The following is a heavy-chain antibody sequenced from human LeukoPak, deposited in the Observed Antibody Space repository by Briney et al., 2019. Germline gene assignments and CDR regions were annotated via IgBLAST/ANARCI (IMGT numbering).Heavy chain of an antibody. Sequence: ASVTVSCKASGYTFTDYYMHWVRQAPGQGLEWMGWINPNRGGTNYAQKFQGRVTITRDTSISTAYMELSRLRSDDTAVYYCARDVGEYCSSVSCYASDYWGQGTLVTVSS. D-gene: IGHD2-2*01. CDR2: INPNRGGT. V-gene: IGHV1-2*02. CDR1: GYTFTDYY. J-gene: IGHJ4*02. CDR3: ARDVGEYCSSVSCYASDY.